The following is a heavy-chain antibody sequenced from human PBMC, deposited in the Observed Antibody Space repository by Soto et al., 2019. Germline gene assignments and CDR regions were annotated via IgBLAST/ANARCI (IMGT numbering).Heavy chain of an antibody. V-gene: IGHV1-69*13. D-gene: IGHD3-3*01. CDR1: GGTFSSYA. CDR2: IIPIFGTA. CDR3: ATASPNYDFWSGPLDV. Sequence: ASVKVSCKASGGTFSSYAISWVRQAPGQGLEWMGGIIPIFGTANYAQKFQGRVTITADESTSTAYMELSSLRSEDTAVYYCATASPNYDFWSGPLDVWGKGTTVTVSS. J-gene: IGHJ6*04.